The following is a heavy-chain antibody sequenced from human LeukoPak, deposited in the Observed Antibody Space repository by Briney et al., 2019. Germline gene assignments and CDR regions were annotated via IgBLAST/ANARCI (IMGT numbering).Heavy chain of an antibody. V-gene: IGHV1-2*02. CDR3: ARALTGYDPIDY. J-gene: IGHJ4*02. D-gene: IGHD3-9*01. Sequence: ASVKVSCKASGYTFTGYYMHWVRQAPGPGLEWMGWINPNSGGTNYAQKFQGRVTMTRDTSISTAYLELSRLRSDDTAVYYCARALTGYDPIDYWGQGTLVTVSS. CDR1: GYTFTGYY. CDR2: INPNSGGT.